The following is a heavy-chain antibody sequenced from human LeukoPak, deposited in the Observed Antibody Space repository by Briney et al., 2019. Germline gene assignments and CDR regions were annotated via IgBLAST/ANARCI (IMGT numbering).Heavy chain of an antibody. V-gene: IGHV3-21*01. D-gene: IGHD1-26*01. CDR3: ARDWIVQWELLERPDAFDI. J-gene: IGHJ3*02. CDR1: GFTVSSNY. CDR2: ISSSSSYI. Sequence: PGGSLRLSCAASGFTVSSNYMTWVRQAPGKGLEWVSSISSSSSYIYYADSVKGRFTISRDNAKNSLYLQMNSLRAEDTAVYYCARDWIVQWELLERPDAFDIWGQGTMVTVSS.